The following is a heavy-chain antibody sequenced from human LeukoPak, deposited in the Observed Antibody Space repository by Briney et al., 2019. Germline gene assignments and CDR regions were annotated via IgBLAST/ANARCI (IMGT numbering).Heavy chain of an antibody. J-gene: IGHJ5*02. CDR3: ARLSQSNIWFDP. D-gene: IGHD4-11*01. CDR2: IYHSGST. CDR1: GYSISSGYY. Sequence: PSETLSLTCAVSGYSISSGYYWGWIRQPPGKGLEWIGSIYHSGSTYYNPSLKSRVTISVDTSKSQFSLKLSSVTAADTAVYYCARLSQSNIWFDPWGQGTLVTVSS. V-gene: IGHV4-38-2*01.